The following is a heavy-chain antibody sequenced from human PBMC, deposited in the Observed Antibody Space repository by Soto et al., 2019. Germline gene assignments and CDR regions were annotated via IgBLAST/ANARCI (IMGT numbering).Heavy chain of an antibody. V-gene: IGHV3-30-3*01. D-gene: IGHD6-6*01. Sequence: GGSLRLSCAASGFTFSSYAMHWVRQAPGKGLEWVAVISYDGSNKYYADSVKGRFTISRDNSKNTLYLQMNSLRAEDTAVYYCARDLSPYSTSYNFYGLDVWGQGTTVTVSS. CDR2: ISYDGSNK. CDR3: ARDLSPYSTSYNFYGLDV. J-gene: IGHJ6*02. CDR1: GFTFSSYA.